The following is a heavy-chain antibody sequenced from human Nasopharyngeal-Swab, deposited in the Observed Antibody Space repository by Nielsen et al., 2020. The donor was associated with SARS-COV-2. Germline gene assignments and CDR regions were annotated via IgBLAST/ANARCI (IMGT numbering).Heavy chain of an antibody. D-gene: IGHD1-26*01. V-gene: IGHV1-69*06. CDR1: GGTFRTYA. Sequence: SVKVSCKASGGTFRTYAISWVRQAPGQGLEWMGGIIPIFGTANYAQKFQGRVTITADSSPSTAYMELSSLRSEDTAVYYCARGVVSGSYGSLTDAFEIWGQGTIVTVSS. J-gene: IGHJ3*02. CDR3: ARGVVSGSYGSLTDAFEI. CDR2: IIPIFGTA.